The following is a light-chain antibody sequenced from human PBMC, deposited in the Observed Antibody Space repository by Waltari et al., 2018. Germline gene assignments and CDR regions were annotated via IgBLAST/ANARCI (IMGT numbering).Light chain of an antibody. V-gene: IGKV1-16*01. CDR1: QDISSY. CDR2: AAS. J-gene: IGKJ5*01. CDR3: QQYLSYPIT. Sequence: DIQMTPSPSSLSASVAYRVTITCRASQDISSYLAWFQQKPGRAPRSLIYAASRLESGAPSRFSGSGSGTDFTLTITGLQPEDFATYYCQQYLSYPITFGQGTRLELK.